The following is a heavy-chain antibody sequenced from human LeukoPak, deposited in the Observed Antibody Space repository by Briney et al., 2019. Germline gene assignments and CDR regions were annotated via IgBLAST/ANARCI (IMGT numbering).Heavy chain of an antibody. J-gene: IGHJ4*02. V-gene: IGHV3-23*01. CDR2: ISGSGGTT. CDR3: AKGDTTWELPHDY. Sequence: PGGSLRLSCAASGFTFSSYAMSWVRQAPGKGLEWVSAISGSGGTTSYADSVKGRFTISRDNSKNTLYLQMNSLRAEDTAVYYCAKGDTTWELPHDYWGQGTLVTVSS. D-gene: IGHD1-26*01. CDR1: GFTFSSYA.